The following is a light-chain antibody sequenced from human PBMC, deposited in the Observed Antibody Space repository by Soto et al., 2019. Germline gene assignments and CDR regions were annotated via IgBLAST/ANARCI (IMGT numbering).Light chain of an antibody. CDR3: QTWGSGIVV. J-gene: IGLJ2*01. Sequence: QLVLTQSPSASASLGASVKLTCTLSSGHSNYAIAWHQQQSEKGPRYLMKLNSDGSHSKGDGIPDRFSGSSSGAERYLTISGLQSEDEADYYCQTWGSGIVVFGGGTKLTGL. V-gene: IGLV4-69*01. CDR1: SGHSNYA. CDR2: LNSDGSH.